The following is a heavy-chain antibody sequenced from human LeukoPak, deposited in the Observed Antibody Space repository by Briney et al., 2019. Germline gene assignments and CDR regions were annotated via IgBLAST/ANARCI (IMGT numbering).Heavy chain of an antibody. CDR2: IREDGRTT. J-gene: IGHJ4*02. D-gene: IGHD1-26*01. V-gene: IGHV3-43*02. CDR3: AKTRRSGTEYGDFDH. Sequence: GGSLRLSCAASGFTFEDYSLHWLRQAQGKGLEWVSLIREDGRTTYYANSVKGRFAVSRDNSKKSLYLQMNSLRTEDTALYYCAKTRRSGTEYGDFDHWGQGTLVTVSS. CDR1: GFTFEDYS.